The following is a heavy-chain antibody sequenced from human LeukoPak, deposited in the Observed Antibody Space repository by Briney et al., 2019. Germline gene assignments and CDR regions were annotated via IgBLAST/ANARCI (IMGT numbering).Heavy chain of an antibody. CDR2: ITASGGNT. Sequence: GGSLRLSCAASGFTFSSYAMGWVRQAPGKGLEWVSAITASGGNTYYADSVKGRFTISRDNSKNVLYLRMNSLTAEDTAIYYCAKDRPNFHENSGHYYRRDGDSWGQGTLVTVSS. D-gene: IGHD3-22*01. CDR3: AKDRPNFHENSGHYYRRDGDS. CDR1: GFTFSSYA. J-gene: IGHJ5*01. V-gene: IGHV3-23*01.